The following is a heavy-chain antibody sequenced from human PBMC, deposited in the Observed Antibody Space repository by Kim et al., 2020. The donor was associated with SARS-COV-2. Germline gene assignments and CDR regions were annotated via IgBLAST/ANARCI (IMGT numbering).Heavy chain of an antibody. D-gene: IGHD6-19*01. Sequence: GGSLRLSCSASGFTFNTYSMHWVRQAPGKGLEYVSGIRSDGDNTYYADSVKGRFTISRDNSKNTLYLQMSSLRVEDTAIYYCAKEMRSGWYNFDYWGQGTLVTVSS. J-gene: IGHJ4*02. CDR1: GFTFNTYS. CDR2: IRSDGDNT. V-gene: IGHV3-64D*06. CDR3: AKEMRSGWYNFDY.